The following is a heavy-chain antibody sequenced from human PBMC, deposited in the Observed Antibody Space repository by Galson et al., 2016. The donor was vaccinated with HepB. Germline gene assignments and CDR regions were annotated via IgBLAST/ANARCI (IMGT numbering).Heavy chain of an antibody. Sequence: PALVKPTQTLTLTCTFSGFSLSPTEVDVGWIRQPPGKALEWLALIYWDDDRRYSPSLKSRLTITKDTSKNQVALTMTNMDPVATATYYFAHRAAAGTRTPYFDDGGQGTLVTVSS. D-gene: IGHD6-13*01. CDR3: AHRAAAGTRTPYFDD. CDR1: GFSLSPTEVD. CDR2: IYWDDDR. J-gene: IGHJ4*02. V-gene: IGHV2-5*02.